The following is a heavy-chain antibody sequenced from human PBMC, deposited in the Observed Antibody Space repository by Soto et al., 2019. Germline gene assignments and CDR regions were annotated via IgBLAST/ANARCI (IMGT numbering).Heavy chain of an antibody. CDR3: ARQYSSSWYYAFDY. V-gene: IGHV4-59*08. CDR1: GGSISSYY. D-gene: IGHD6-13*01. J-gene: IGHJ4*02. CDR2: IYYSGST. Sequence: PSETLSLTCTVSGGSISSYYWSWIRQPPGKGLEWIGYIYYSGSTNYNPSLKSRVTISVDTSKNQFSLKLSSVTAADTAVYYCARQYSSSWYYAFDYWGQGTLVTVSS.